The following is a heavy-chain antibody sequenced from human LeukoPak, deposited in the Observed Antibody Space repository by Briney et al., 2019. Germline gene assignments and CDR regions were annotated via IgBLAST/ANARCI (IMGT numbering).Heavy chain of an antibody. CDR1: GGSISSGDYY. J-gene: IGHJ4*02. CDR2: IYYSGST. V-gene: IGHV4-30-4*01. CDR3: ARDPGYYDSSGYVD. Sequence: SQTLSLTCTVSGGSISSGDYYWSWIRQPPGKGLEWIGYIYYSGSTYYNPSLKSRVTISVDTSKNQFSLKLSSVTAADTAVYYCARDPGYYDSSGYVDWGQGTLVTVSP. D-gene: IGHD3-22*01.